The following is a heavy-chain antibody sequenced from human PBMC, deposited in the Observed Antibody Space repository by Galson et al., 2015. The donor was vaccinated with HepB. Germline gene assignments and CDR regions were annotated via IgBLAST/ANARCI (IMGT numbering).Heavy chain of an antibody. Sequence: SLRLSCAASGFTFSSYVMHWVRQAPGKGLEWVAIIYSAGSTYYADSVKGRFTISRDNSKNTLYLQMNSRRVEDTAVYYCAGGGYYYESRDYYKFDYWGQRALVTVSS. CDR3: AGGGYYYESRDYYKFDY. CDR2: IYSAGST. J-gene: IGHJ4*02. V-gene: IGHV3-NL1*01. CDR1: GFTFSSYV. D-gene: IGHD3-22*01.